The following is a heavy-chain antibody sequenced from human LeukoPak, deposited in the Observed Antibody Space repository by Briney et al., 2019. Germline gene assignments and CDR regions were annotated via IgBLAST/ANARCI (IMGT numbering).Heavy chain of an antibody. Sequence: GGSLRLSCAASGFTFDDYGMSWVRQAPGKGLEWVSGINWNGGSTGYADSVKGRFTISRDNAKNSLYLQMNSLRAEDTAVYYCARHGFDYGSGSYRPSGDYWGQGNLVTVSS. D-gene: IGHD3-10*01. CDR2: INWNGGST. CDR1: GFTFDDYG. CDR3: ARHGFDYGSGSYRPSGDY. V-gene: IGHV3-20*04. J-gene: IGHJ4*02.